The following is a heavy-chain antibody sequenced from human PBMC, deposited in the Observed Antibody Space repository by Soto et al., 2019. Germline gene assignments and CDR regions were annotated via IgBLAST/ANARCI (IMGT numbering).Heavy chain of an antibody. CDR2: IYYSGST. V-gene: IGHV4-31*03. Sequence: SETLSLTCTVSGGSISSGGYYWSWIRQHPGKGLEWIGYIYYSGSTYYNPSLKSRVTISVDTSKNQFSLKLSPVTAADTAVYYCARGSTFIVVVPAATRGCFDPWGQGTLVTVSS. CDR3: ARGSTFIVVVPAATRGCFDP. J-gene: IGHJ5*02. D-gene: IGHD2-2*01. CDR1: GGSISSGGYY.